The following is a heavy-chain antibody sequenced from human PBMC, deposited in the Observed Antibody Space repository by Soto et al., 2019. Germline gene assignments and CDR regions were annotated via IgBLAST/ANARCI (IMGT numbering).Heavy chain of an antibody. CDR2: IYYSGST. CDR1: GGSVSGGVYY. CDR3: ARSSVAGAGYFQH. D-gene: IGHD6-19*01. V-gene: IGHV4-31*03. J-gene: IGHJ1*01. Sequence: QVQLQESGPGLVKPSQTLSLTCTVSGGSVSGGVYYWNWIRQHPEKGLEWIGYIYYSGSTYYNPSLRSRVTISAAPSKTQFSLKLSSVTVAATAVYSCARSSVAGAGYFQHWGQGTQVIVSS.